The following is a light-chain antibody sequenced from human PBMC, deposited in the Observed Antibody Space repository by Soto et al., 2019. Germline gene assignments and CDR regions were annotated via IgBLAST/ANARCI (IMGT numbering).Light chain of an antibody. CDR3: QHYSSVWA. J-gene: IGKJ1*01. V-gene: IGKV1-5*03. CDR2: KAS. CDR1: QSISSW. Sequence: DIQMTQSPSTLSASVGDRVTITCRASQSISSWLAWYQQKPGKAPKLLIYKASSLESGVPSRFSGSESGTEFTLTISSLQPDDFATYYCQHYSSVWAFGQGPRWIS.